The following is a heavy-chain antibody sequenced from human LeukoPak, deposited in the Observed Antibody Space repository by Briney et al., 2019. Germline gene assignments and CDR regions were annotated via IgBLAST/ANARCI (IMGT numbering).Heavy chain of an antibody. V-gene: IGHV1-69*05. D-gene: IGHD3-3*01. CDR2: IIPIFGTA. CDR3: ARATGSGYYSHYYYYMDV. CDR1: GGTFSSYA. J-gene: IGHJ6*03. Sequence: GASVKVSCKASGGTFSSYAISWVRQAPGQGLEWMGGIIPIFGTANHAQKFQGRVTITTDESTSTAYMELSSLRSEDTAVYYCARATGSGYYSHYYYYMDVWGKGTTVTVSS.